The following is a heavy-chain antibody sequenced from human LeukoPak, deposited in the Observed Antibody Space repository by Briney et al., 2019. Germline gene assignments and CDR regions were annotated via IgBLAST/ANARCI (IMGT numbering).Heavy chain of an antibody. CDR1: GFTLSDYS. CDR2: ISRRSRHV. J-gene: IGHJ1*01. Sequence: GGSLRLSCAVSGFTLSDYSMNWVRQAPGKGLEWVSSISRRSRHVYYAGSVKGRFTISRDDARNSLYLQMNSLRAEDMAVYFCVRDLLGSGSTTAYLYHWGQGTLVTVSS. V-gene: IGHV3-21*01. CDR3: VRDLLGSGSTTAYLYH. D-gene: IGHD1-1*01.